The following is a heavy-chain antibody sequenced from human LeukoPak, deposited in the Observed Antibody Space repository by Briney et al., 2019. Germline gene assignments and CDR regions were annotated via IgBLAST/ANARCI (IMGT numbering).Heavy chain of an antibody. CDR1: GYTLTGYY. V-gene: IGHV1-2*02. CDR2: INPNSGGT. D-gene: IGHD3-10*01. J-gene: IGHJ3*02. Sequence: GASVKVSCKASGYTLTGYYMHWVRQAPGQGLEWMGWINPNSGGTNYAQKFQGRVTMTRDTSISTAYMELSRLRSDDTAVYYCARRITMVRGVIESAFDIWGQGTMVTVSS. CDR3: ARRITMVRGVIESAFDI.